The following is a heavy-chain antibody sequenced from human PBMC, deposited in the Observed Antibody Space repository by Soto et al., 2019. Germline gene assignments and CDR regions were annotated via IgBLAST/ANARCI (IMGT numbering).Heavy chain of an antibody. CDR1: GFTFTSYA. V-gene: IGHV3-23*01. CDR2: ISGSGDNT. D-gene: IGHD6-6*01. J-gene: IGHJ6*02. CDR3: AKDRGRSSAAYYYYGMDV. Sequence: GGSLRLSCAASGFTFTSYAMNWVRQAPGKGLEWVSTISGSGDNTYYADSLKGRFTISRDSSKNTLYLQMNSLRAEDTAIYYCAKDRGRSSAAYYYYGMDVWGQGTTVTVSS.